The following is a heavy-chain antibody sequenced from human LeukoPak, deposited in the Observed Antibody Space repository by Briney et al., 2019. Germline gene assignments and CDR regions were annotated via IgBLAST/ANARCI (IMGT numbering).Heavy chain of an antibody. J-gene: IGHJ3*02. D-gene: IGHD2-8*02. CDR3: ARDIGGVRGGAFDI. CDR1: GGTFSSYA. Sequence: EASVKVSCKASGGTFSSYAISWVRQAPGQGLEWMGGIIPIFGTANYAQKFQGRVTITTDESTSTAYMELSSLRSEDTAVYYCARDIGGVRGGAFDIWGQGTMVTVSS. V-gene: IGHV1-69*05. CDR2: IIPIFGTA.